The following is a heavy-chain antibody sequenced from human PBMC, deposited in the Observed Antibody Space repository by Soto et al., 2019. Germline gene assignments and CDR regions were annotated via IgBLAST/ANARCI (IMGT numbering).Heavy chain of an antibody. J-gene: IGHJ6*02. CDR1: GFTFSSYG. V-gene: IGHV3-30*18. CDR2: ISYDGSNK. CDR3: AKEVWSGPMDV. D-gene: IGHD3-3*01. Sequence: QVQLVESGGGVVQPGRSLRLSCAASGFTFSSYGMHWVRQAPGKGLEWVPVISYDGSNKYYADSVKGRFTISRDNSKNTLYLQMNSLRAEDTAVYYCAKEVWSGPMDVWGQGTTVTVSS.